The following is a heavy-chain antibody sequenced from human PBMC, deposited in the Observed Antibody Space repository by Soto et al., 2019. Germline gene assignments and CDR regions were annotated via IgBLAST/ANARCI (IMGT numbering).Heavy chain of an antibody. CDR1: GGSFSGYY. D-gene: IGHD2-15*01. CDR3: ASSTGSVVVVAATDIDAFDI. J-gene: IGHJ3*02. V-gene: IGHV4-34*01. Sequence: PSETLSLTCTVYGGSFSGYYWSWIRQPPGKGLEWIGEINHSGSTNYNPSLKSRVTISVDTSKNQFSLKLSSVTAADTAVYYCASSTGSVVVVAATDIDAFDIWGQGTMVTVSS. CDR2: INHSGST.